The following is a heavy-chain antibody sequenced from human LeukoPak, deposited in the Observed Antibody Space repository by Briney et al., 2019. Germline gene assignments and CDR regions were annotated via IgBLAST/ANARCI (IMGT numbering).Heavy chain of an antibody. V-gene: IGHV3-30*02. J-gene: IGHJ4*02. Sequence: GGSLRLSCAASGFTFSSYGMHWVRQAPGKGLEWVAFIRYDGSNKYYADSVKGRFTISSDNSKNTLYLQMNSLRAEDTAVYYCAKDQGYYDFWSGQPRGYFDYWGQGTLVTVSS. D-gene: IGHD3-3*01. CDR2: IRYDGSNK. CDR1: GFTFSSYG. CDR3: AKDQGYYDFWSGQPRGYFDY.